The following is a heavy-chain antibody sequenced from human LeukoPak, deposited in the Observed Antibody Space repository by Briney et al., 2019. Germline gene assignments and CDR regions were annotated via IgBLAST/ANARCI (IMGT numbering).Heavy chain of an antibody. CDR3: ARGEGGFDY. V-gene: IGHV4-59*08. CDR1: GGSFSGYY. CDR2: IDYSGYT. J-gene: IGHJ4*02. Sequence: SETLSLTCAVYGGSFSGYYWSWIRQPPGKGLESIGYIDYSGYTNYNPSLKSRVTISVDTSKNQFSLKLSSVTAADTAVYYCARGEGGFDYWGQGTLVTVSS. D-gene: IGHD3-10*01.